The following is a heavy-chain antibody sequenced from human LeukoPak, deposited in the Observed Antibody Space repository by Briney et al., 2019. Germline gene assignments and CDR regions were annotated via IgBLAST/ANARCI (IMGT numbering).Heavy chain of an antibody. Sequence: PGGSLRLSCAASGFTFSDYYMSWIRQAPGKGLEWVSYISSSSSTIYYADSVKGRFTISRDNAKNSLYLQMNSLRAEDTAVYYCARDHGHYYDSSGYFYWGQGTLVTVSS. CDR3: ARDHGHYYDSSGYFY. CDR1: GFTFSDYY. V-gene: IGHV3-11*04. CDR2: ISSSSSTI. J-gene: IGHJ4*02. D-gene: IGHD3-22*01.